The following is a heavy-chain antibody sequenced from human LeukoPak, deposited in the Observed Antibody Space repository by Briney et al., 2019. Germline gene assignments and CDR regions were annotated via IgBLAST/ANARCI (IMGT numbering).Heavy chain of an antibody. J-gene: IGHJ6*04. D-gene: IGHD3-22*01. CDR2: INHSGST. CDR3: ARVGPQIPTYYYDSSGYKGYMDV. V-gene: IGHV4-34*01. Sequence: PSETLSLTCAVYGGSFSGYYWSWVRQPPGKGVEWIGEINHSGSTNYNPSLKSRVTISVDTSKNQFSLKLSSVTAADTAVYYCARVGPQIPTYYYDSSGYKGYMDVWGKGTTVTVSS. CDR1: GGSFSGYY.